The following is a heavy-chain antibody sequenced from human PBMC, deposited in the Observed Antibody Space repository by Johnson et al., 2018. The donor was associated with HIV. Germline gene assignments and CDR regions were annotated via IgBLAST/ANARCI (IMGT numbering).Heavy chain of an antibody. CDR2: IRYDGSNK. D-gene: IGHD3-10*01. V-gene: IGHV3-30*02. CDR3: ARGHMVRGVTHAFDI. CDR1: GFTFSSYG. Sequence: QVQLVESGGGVVQPGGSLRLSCAASGFTFSSYGMHWVRQAPGKGLEWVAFIRYDGSNKYYADSMKCRFTISRDNSKNTLYLQMNSLRAEDTAVYYCARGHMVRGVTHAFDIWGQGTMVTVSS. J-gene: IGHJ3*02.